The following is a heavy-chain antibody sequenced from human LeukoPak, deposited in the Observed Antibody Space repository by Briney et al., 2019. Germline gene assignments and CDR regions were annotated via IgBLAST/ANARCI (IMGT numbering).Heavy chain of an antibody. CDR2: ISGSGGTT. V-gene: IGHV3-23*01. CDR1: GFTFRGYA. D-gene: IGHD4-17*01. Sequence: GGSLRLSCAASGFTFRGYAMNWVRQAPGKGLEWVSTISGSGGTTYYADSVKGRFTISRDNSKNTLYLQMNSLKAEDTAVYYCAKATTVTTTGDYWGQGTLVTVSS. J-gene: IGHJ4*02. CDR3: AKATTVTTTGDY.